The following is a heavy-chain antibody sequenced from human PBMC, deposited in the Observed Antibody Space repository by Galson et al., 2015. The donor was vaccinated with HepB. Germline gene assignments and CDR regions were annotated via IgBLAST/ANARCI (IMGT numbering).Heavy chain of an antibody. D-gene: IGHD3-16*01. CDR2: ISTSGVV. CDR1: GINVNNDA. J-gene: IGHJ3*02. Sequence: SLRLSCAASGINVNNDAIDWVRQAPGKGLEWLSFISTSGVVSYADSVKGRLTISRDTVKNSLYLQTSSLRAEDTAMYYCARGRDYAFDIWGLGTMVTVSS. CDR3: ARGRDYAFDI. V-gene: IGHV3-69-1*01.